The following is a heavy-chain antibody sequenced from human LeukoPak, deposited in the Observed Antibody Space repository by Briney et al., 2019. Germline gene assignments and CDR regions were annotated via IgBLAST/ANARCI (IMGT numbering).Heavy chain of an antibody. CDR2: ISSSSSYI. CDR1: GFTFSSYS. D-gene: IGHD2-2*01. Sequence: GGSLRLSCAASGFTFSSYSMNWVRQAPGKGLEWVSSISSSSSYIYYADSVKGRFTISRDNAKNSLYLQMNSLRAEDTAVYYCATVPAAMPTFYYGMDVWGQGATVTVSS. J-gene: IGHJ6*02. V-gene: IGHV3-21*01. CDR3: ATVPAAMPTFYYGMDV.